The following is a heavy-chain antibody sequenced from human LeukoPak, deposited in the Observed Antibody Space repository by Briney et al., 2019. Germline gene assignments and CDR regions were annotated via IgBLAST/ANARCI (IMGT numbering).Heavy chain of an antibody. CDR2: INPNSGGT. Sequence: GASVKVSCKASGYTFTGYYMHWVRQAPGQGLEWMGWINPNSGGTNYAQKFQGRVTMTGDTSISTAYMELSRLRSDDTAVYYCARDPTRYYSDNGWGQGTLVTVSS. D-gene: IGHD3-10*01. V-gene: IGHV1-2*02. J-gene: IGHJ4*02. CDR3: ARDPTRYYSDNG. CDR1: GYTFTGYY.